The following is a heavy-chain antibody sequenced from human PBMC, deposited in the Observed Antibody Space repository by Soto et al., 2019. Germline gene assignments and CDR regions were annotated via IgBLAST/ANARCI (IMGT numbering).Heavy chain of an antibody. CDR3: ARGTSGYDWDY. J-gene: IGHJ4*02. V-gene: IGHV4-30-4*01. Sequence: PSETLSLTCTVSGGSISSVDYYWRWIRQPPGKGLEWIGYIYYSGSTYYNPSLKSRVTISVDTSKNQFSLKLSSVTAADTAVYYCARGTSGYDWDYWGQGTLVTVSS. CDR1: GGSISSVDYY. D-gene: IGHD5-12*01. CDR2: IYYSGST.